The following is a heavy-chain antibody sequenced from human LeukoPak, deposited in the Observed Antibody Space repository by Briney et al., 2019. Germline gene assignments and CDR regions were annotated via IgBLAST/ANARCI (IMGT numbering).Heavy chain of an antibody. V-gene: IGHV4-4*07. CDR3: ARDTAMLWFDP. CDR1: GGSISSHY. D-gene: IGHD2-2*01. J-gene: IGHJ5*02. Sequence: SETLSLTCTVSGGSISSHYWSWIRQPAGKGLEWIGRISASGSINYNPSLKSRVTMSVDTSKNQFPLKVNSVTAADTAVYYCARDTAMLWFDPWGQGTLVTVSS. CDR2: ISASGSI.